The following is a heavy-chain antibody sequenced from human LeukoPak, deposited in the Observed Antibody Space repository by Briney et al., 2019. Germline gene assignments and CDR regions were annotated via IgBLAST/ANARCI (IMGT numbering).Heavy chain of an antibody. D-gene: IGHD4-11*01. Sequence: PGGSLRLSCAASGFTFSSYWMSWIRQAPGKGLEWVSYISSSGSTIYYADSVKGRFTISRDNAKNSLYLQMNSLRAEDTAVYYCASRVREATVTRLREYYYYYYMDVWGKGTTVTVSS. CDR2: ISSSGSTI. CDR3: ASRVREATVTRLREYYYYYYMDV. V-gene: IGHV3-11*01. CDR1: GFTFSSYW. J-gene: IGHJ6*03.